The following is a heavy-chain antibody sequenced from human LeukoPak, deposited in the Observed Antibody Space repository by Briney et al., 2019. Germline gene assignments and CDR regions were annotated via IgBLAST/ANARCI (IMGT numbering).Heavy chain of an antibody. V-gene: IGHV3-9*01. CDR1: GFTFDDYA. CDR2: ISWNSGSI. D-gene: IGHD3-22*01. CDR3: AMGDSSGYYSPVGY. Sequence: PGGSLRLSCAASGFTFDDYAMHWVRQAPGKGLEWVSGISWNSGSIGYADSVKGRFTISRDNAKNSLYLQINSLRAEDTALYYCAMGDSSGYYSPVGYWGQGTLVTVSS. J-gene: IGHJ4*02.